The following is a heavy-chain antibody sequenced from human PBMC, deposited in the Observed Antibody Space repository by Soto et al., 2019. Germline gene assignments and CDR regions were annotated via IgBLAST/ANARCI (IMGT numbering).Heavy chain of an antibody. D-gene: IGHD3-22*01. CDR1: GLTLSDSL. J-gene: IGHJ4*02. CDR3: ASMQNSSSPPL. Sequence: GSLSLPCVPSGLTLSDSLMHWIPQGPGKGLERVSSISADGSASFYADSVKGRFTISRDNAKNTLYVQMNSLRAEDTAVYYCASMQNSSSPPLWGQGTLVTVSS. V-gene: IGHV3-74*01. CDR2: ISADGSAS.